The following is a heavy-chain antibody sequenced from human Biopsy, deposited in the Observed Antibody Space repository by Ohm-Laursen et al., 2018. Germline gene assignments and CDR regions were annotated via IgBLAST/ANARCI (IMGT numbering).Heavy chain of an antibody. V-gene: IGHV4-34*01. CDR3: ARFIVPSLHCSNGVCPIRWFDP. D-gene: IGHD2-2*01. J-gene: IGHJ5*02. CDR1: GGTYSGYY. Sequence: TLSLTCAVYGGTYSGYYWSWIRQPPGKGLEWIGDVHHGGRANYNPSLKSRVTISGDMSKKQFSLKLSRVTAADTAVYYCARFIVPSLHCSNGVCPIRWFDPWGQGTLVTVFS. CDR2: VHHGGRA.